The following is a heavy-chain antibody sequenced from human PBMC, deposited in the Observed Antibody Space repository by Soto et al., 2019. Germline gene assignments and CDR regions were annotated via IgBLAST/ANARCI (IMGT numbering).Heavy chain of an antibody. Sequence: EVQLVESGGGLVKPGGALRLSCAASGFTFSNAWMNRVRQATGKGLEWVGRIKSKTDGGTTDYAAPVKGRFTISRDDSKNTLYLQMNSLKTEDTAVYYCIVRYPYYFDYWGQGTLITVSS. CDR2: IKSKTDGGTT. J-gene: IGHJ4*02. V-gene: IGHV3-15*07. CDR1: GFTFSNAW. D-gene: IGHD2-21*01. CDR3: IVRYPYYFDY.